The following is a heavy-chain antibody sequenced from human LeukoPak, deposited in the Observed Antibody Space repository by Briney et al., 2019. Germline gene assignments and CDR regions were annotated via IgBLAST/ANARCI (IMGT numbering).Heavy chain of an antibody. CDR1: GGSFSGYY. CDR3: ARELRSGLSYRRSRFDY. V-gene: IGHV4-34*01. D-gene: IGHD2-15*01. CDR2: INHSGST. Sequence: SETLSLTCAVSGGSFSGYYWSWIRQPPGKGLEWIGEINHSGSTNYNPSLKSRVTISVDTSKNQFSLKLSSVTAADTAVYYCARELRSGLSYRRSRFDYWGQGTLVTVSS. J-gene: IGHJ4*02.